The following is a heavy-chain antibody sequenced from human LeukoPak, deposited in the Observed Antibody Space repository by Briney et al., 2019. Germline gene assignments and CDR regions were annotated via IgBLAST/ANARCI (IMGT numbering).Heavy chain of an antibody. V-gene: IGHV3-53*01. CDR3: AGGRGGWYAFES. Sequence: GGSLRLSCAASNFTVSGNYMTWVRQTPGMGLECVSVMYTEDVTYYADSVKGRFTTSRDNSKNTLYLQMNSLRTEDTAVYYCAGGRGGWYAFESWGQGTLVTVSS. CDR1: NFTVSGNY. J-gene: IGHJ4*02. D-gene: IGHD6-19*01. CDR2: MYTEDVT.